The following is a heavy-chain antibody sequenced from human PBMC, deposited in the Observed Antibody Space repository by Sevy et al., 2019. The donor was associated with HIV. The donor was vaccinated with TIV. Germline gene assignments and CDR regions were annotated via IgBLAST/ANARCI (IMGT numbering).Heavy chain of an antibody. Sequence: GGSLRLSCVGSGFRFGSQAMSWVRQAPGKGLEWVSGMSGRGDSRGYAHSVKGRFTISRDNSKNTVYVQMNSLTAEDTAFYYCAKDVPDQSWYDDFWSGSPCFDYWGRGILVTVSS. CDR3: AKDVPDQSWYDDFWSGSPCFDY. CDR1: GFRFGSQA. CDR2: MSGRGDSR. V-gene: IGHV3-23*01. J-gene: IGHJ4*01. D-gene: IGHD3-3*01.